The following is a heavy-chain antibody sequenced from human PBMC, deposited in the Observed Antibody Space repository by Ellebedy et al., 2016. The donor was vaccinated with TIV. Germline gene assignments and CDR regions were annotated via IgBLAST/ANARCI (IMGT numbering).Heavy chain of an antibody. CDR2: IHYSGST. V-gene: IGHV4-59*01. CDR3: ATTYYYDSSGYYLSAFDI. D-gene: IGHD3-22*01. CDR1: GGSISSYY. J-gene: IGHJ3*02. Sequence: MPGGSLRLSCTVSGGSISSYYWSWIRQPPGKGLEWIGYIHYSGSTNYNPSLKTRVTIPVDTSKNQFSLKLSSVTDTETAVYYCATTYYYDSSGYYLSAFDIWGQGTMVTVSS.